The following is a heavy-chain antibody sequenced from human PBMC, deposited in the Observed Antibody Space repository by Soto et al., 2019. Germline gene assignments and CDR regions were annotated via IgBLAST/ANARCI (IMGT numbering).Heavy chain of an antibody. V-gene: IGHV3-23*01. CDR3: AKEWVIVATMD. Sequence: GESLKISCAASGFTFSSYAMSWVRQAPGKGLEWVSAISGSGGSTYYADSVKGRFTISRDNSKNTLYLQMNSLRAEDTAVYYCAKEWVIVATMDWGQGTLVTVSS. CDR2: ISGSGGST. J-gene: IGHJ4*02. CDR1: GFTFSSYA. D-gene: IGHD5-12*01.